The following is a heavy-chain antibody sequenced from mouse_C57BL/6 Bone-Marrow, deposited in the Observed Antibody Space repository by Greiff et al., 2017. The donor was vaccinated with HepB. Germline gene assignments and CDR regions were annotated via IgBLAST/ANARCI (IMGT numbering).Heavy chain of an antibody. D-gene: IGHD2-3*01. CDR2: ISSGSSTI. CDR1: GFTFSDYG. CDR3: AREWLLPLFDY. V-gene: IGHV5-17*01. Sequence: EVKLVESGGGLVKPGGSLKLSCAASGFTFSDYGMHWVRQAPEKGLEWVAYISSGSSTIYYADTVKGRFTISRDNAKNTLFLQMTSLRSADTAMYYCAREWLLPLFDYWGQGTTLTVSS. J-gene: IGHJ2*01.